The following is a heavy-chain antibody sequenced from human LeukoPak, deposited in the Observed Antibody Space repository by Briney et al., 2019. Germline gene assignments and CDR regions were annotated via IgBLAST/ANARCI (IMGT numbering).Heavy chain of an antibody. CDR1: GYSFTSYW. CDR2: IYPGDSDT. V-gene: IGHV5-51*01. D-gene: IGHD3-3*01. J-gene: IGHJ5*02. CDR3: ARHAGTTYYDFWSGQTNWFDP. Sequence: GESLKISCKGSGYSFTSYWIGWVRQMPGKGLEWMGIIYPGDSDTRYNPSFQGQVTISADKSISTAYLQWSSLKASDTAMYYCARHAGTTYYDFWSGQTNWFDPWGQGTLVTVSS.